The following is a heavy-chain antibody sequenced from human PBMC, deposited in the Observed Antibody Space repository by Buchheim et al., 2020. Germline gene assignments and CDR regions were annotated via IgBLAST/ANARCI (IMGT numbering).Heavy chain of an antibody. CDR1: GFTFSRAA. D-gene: IGHD1-1*01. CDR3: AKEIRPNDY. V-gene: IGHV3-23*04. J-gene: IGHJ4*02. CDR2: IDIGGDKT. Sequence: EVQLVESGGDLVQPGGSLRLSCAVSGFTFSRAAMTWVRQAPGKGLQWVSSIDIGGDKTYYADSVEGRLSISRDNSKSKLYLQMNSLRAEDTAVYYCAKEIRPNDYWGQGTL.